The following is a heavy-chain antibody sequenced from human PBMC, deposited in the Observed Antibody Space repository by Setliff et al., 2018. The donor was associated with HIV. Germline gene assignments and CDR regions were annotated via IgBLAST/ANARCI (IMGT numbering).Heavy chain of an antibody. Sequence: SETLSLTCSVSGVSINSTDHYWGWIRQSPGKRLEWIGSVSQSGSTYYNPSLKSRIPISIDRSKTLFSLKLISVTAADQCVYYCARVPVAGADWFDPWGLGTLVTVSA. CDR3: ARVPVAGADWFDP. D-gene: IGHD2-21*01. V-gene: IGHV4-39*01. CDR1: GVSINSTDHY. J-gene: IGHJ5*02. CDR2: VSQSGST.